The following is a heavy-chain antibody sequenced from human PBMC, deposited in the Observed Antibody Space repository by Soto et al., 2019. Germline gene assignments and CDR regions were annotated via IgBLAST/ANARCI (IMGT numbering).Heavy chain of an antibody. Sequence: GVSLGHSCASSGFTFSNYVMHWVRQAPGKGLEWVAVIWYDGRNKYYADSVKGRFTISRDNSKNTLYLQMNSLRAEDTAVYYCARDPAYCSSTSCYTVYMDVWGQGTTVTVSS. CDR1: GFTFSNYV. CDR3: ARDPAYCSSTSCYTVYMDV. D-gene: IGHD2-2*02. J-gene: IGHJ6*02. V-gene: IGHV3-33*01. CDR2: IWYDGRNK.